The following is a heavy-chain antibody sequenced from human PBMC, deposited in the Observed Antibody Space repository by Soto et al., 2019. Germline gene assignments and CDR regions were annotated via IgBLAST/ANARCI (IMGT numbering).Heavy chain of an antibody. J-gene: IGHJ3*02. CDR1: GGSISSSNW. D-gene: IGHD1-26*01. CDR2: IYHGGNT. CDR3: ATLGATTSGAFDI. V-gene: IGHV4-4*02. Sequence: QVQLRESGPGLVKPSGTLSLTCAVSGGSISSSNWWSWVRQPPGKGLEWIGEIYHGGNTIYNPSPXXRXXISVDKFKNQFSLRLSSVTAADTAVYYCATLGATTSGAFDIWGQGTMVTVSS.